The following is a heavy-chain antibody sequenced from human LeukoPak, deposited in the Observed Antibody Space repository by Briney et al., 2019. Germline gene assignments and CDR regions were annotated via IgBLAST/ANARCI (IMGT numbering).Heavy chain of an antibody. CDR2: IYYSGST. CDR1: GGSISSYY. D-gene: IGHD3-10*01. Sequence: PSVTLTLTCTVSGGSISSYYWSWIPQPPGKGREWIGYIYYSGSTNYNPSLKSRVTISVDTSKNQFSLKLSSVTAAGTAVYYCARVATYYYGSGSESAIDYWGQGTLVTVSS. J-gene: IGHJ4*02. V-gene: IGHV4-59*01. CDR3: ARVATYYYGSGSESAIDY.